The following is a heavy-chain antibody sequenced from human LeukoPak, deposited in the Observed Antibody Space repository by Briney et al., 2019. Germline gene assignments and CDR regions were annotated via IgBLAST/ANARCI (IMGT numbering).Heavy chain of an antibody. D-gene: IGHD1-14*01. J-gene: IGHJ3*02. Sequence: SETLSLTCAVYVGSFNDYHWSWIRQSPGKGLEWIGEINHRGTTNYNPSLKSRVTISVDTSKNQFSLKLSSVTAADTAVYYCASTAERDAFDIWGQGTMVTVSS. CDR1: VGSFNDYH. V-gene: IGHV4-34*01. CDR2: INHRGTT. CDR3: ASTAERDAFDI.